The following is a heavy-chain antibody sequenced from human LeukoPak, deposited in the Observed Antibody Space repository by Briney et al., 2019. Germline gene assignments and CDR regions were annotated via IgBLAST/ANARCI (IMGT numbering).Heavy chain of an antibody. D-gene: IGHD6-6*01. CDR3: ARSIAALAY. CDR1: GGSISSSSYY. J-gene: IGHJ4*02. V-gene: IGHV4-39*01. CDR2: IYYSGST. Sequence: SETLSLTCTVSGGSISSSSYYWGWIRQPPGKGLEWIGSIYYSGSTYCNPSLKSRVTISVDTSKNQFSLKLSSVTAADTAVYYCARSIAALAYWGQGTLVTVSS.